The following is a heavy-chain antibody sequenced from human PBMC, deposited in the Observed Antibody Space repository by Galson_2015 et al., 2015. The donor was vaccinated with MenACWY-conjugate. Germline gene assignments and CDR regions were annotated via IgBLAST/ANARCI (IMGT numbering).Heavy chain of an antibody. J-gene: IGHJ6*02. CDR3: ARDRGGWNSLR. CDR2: VSGSGDNT. Sequence: SLRLSCAASGFTFSSSAMSWVRQTPGKGLEWVSAVSGSGDNTYYAVSEKGRFTISRDHSKNTLDLQMNSLRVEDTAVYYCARDRGGWNSLRWGQGTTVTVSS. CDR1: GFTFSSSA. V-gene: IGHV3-23*01. D-gene: IGHD1-7*01.